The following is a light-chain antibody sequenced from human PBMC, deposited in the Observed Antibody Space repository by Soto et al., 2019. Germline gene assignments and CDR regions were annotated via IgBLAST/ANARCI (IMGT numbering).Light chain of an antibody. CDR1: QGIGTY. V-gene: IGKV1-9*01. J-gene: IGKJ1*01. CDR2: ASS. CDR3: QQVDSYPRT. Sequence: IQLTQSPSSLSASVGDRFTVTCRASQGIGTYLVWYQQKSGKXPTXXIYASSTLQTGVPSRFSGSGSGTDLSITISSLHPEDVATYYCQQVDSYPRTFGQGTKVDIK.